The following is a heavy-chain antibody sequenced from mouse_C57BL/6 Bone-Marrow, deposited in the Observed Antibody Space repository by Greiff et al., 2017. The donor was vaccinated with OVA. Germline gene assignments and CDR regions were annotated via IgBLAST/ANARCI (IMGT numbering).Heavy chain of an antibody. CDR3: ARGGMGY. CDR1: GYSFTGYY. J-gene: IGHJ4*01. Sequence: EVQLQQSGPELVKPGASVKISCKASGYSFTGYYMNWVKQSPEKSLEWIGEINPSTGGTTYNQKFKAKATLTVDKSSSTAYMQLKSLTSEDSAVYYCARGGMGYWGQGTSVTVSS. CDR2: INPSTGGT. V-gene: IGHV1-42*01.